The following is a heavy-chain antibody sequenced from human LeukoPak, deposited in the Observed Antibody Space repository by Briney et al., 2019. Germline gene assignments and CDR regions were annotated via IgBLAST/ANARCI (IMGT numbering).Heavy chain of an antibody. Sequence: SETLSLTCTVSGGSISSYYWSWIRQPPGKGLEWIGYIYYSGSTNYNPSLKSRVTISVDTSKNQFSLKLSSVTAADTAVYYCARGGYCSSTSCYTFDYWGQGTLVTVSS. CDR1: GGSISSYY. CDR3: ARGGYCSSTSCYTFDY. V-gene: IGHV4-59*01. J-gene: IGHJ4*02. D-gene: IGHD2-2*02. CDR2: IYYSGST.